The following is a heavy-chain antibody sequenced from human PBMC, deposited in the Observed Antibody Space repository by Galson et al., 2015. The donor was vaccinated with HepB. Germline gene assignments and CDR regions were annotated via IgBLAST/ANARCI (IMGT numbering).Heavy chain of an antibody. CDR3: AKGGVAKYCITTSCQSHDY. Sequence: SLRLSCAAPGFTFSSYAMIWVRQAPGKGLEWVSVISSSGLNTVYADSGKGRFTISRDNSKNSLHLQMNSLRAEDTAVYYCAKGGVAKYCITTSCQSHDYWCQGTLVTVPS. D-gene: IGHD2-2*01. V-gene: IGHV3-23*01. CDR1: GFTFSSYA. J-gene: IGHJ4*02. CDR2: ISSSGLNT.